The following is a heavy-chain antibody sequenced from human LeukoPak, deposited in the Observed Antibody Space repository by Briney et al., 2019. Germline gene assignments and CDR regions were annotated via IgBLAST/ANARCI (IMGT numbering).Heavy chain of an antibody. CDR1: GFTFSSYW. CDR3: ARDRGKSGMDV. CDR2: INSDGSST. Sequence: GGSLRLSCAASGFTFSSYWMHWVRHAPGKGLVWVSRINSDGSSTSYADSVKGRFTISRDNAKNTLYLQMNSLRAEDTAVYYCARDRGKSGMDVWGQGTTVTVSS. V-gene: IGHV3-74*01. D-gene: IGHD3-10*01. J-gene: IGHJ6*02.